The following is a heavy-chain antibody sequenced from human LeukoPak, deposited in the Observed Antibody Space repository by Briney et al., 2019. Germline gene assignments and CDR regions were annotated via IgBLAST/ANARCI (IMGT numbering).Heavy chain of an antibody. CDR2: TYYRSKWYN. D-gene: IGHD6-19*01. CDR3: ARATGAGEQWLVPNWFDP. J-gene: IGHJ5*02. V-gene: IGHV6-1*01. CDR1: GDSVSSNSAA. Sequence: SQTLSLTCAISGDSVSSNSAAWNWIRQSPSRGLEWLGRTYYRSKWYNDYAVSVKSRITINPDTSKNQFSLQLNSVTPEDTAVYYCARATGAGEQWLVPNWFDPWGQGTLVTVSS.